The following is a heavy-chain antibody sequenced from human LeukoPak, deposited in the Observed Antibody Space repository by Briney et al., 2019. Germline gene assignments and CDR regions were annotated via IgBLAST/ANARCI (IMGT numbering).Heavy chain of an antibody. CDR3: ARELLPGGFADY. Sequence: GSSVKVSCKASGGSFSSSAISWVRQAPGQGLEWMGGVIPIFHTSTYARKFQGRLTITADESTNTAYMELSSLRSDDTVIYYCARELLPGGFADYWGQGTLVTVS. D-gene: IGHD3-22*01. J-gene: IGHJ4*02. CDR1: GGSFSSSA. V-gene: IGHV1-69*01. CDR2: VIPIFHTS.